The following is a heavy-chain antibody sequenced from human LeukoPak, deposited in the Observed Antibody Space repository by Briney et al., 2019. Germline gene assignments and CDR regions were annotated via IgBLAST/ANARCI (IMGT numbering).Heavy chain of an antibody. CDR1: GFTFSSYA. J-gene: IGHJ6*02. CDR2: ISGSGGST. CDR3: AREIVVVVAATRYYYYGMDV. D-gene: IGHD2-15*01. V-gene: IGHV3-23*01. Sequence: GGSLRLSCAASGFTFSSYAMSWVRQAPGKGLEWVSAISGSGGSTYYADSVKGRFTISRDNSKNTLYLQMNSLRAEDTAVYYCAREIVVVVAATRYYYYGMDVWGQGTTDTVSS.